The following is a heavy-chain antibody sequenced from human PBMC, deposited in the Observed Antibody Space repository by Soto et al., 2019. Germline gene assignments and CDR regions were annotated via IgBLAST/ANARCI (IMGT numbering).Heavy chain of an antibody. Sequence: QVQLVESGGGVVQPGRSLRLSCAASGFTFSSYGMHWVRQAPGKGLEWVAVISYDGSNKYYADSVKGRFTISRDNSKNTLYLQMNSLRAEDTAVYYCANPGQWDYFDYWGQGTLVTVSS. V-gene: IGHV3-30*18. CDR3: ANPGQWDYFDY. D-gene: IGHD1-26*01. J-gene: IGHJ4*02. CDR2: ISYDGSNK. CDR1: GFTFSSYG.